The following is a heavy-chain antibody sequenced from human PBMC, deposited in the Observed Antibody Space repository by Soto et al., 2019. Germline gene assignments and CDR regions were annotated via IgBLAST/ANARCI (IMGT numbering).Heavy chain of an antibody. CDR1: GYTFTSYD. J-gene: IGHJ3*02. V-gene: IGHV1-8*01. CDR2: MNPNSGNT. CDR3: AFPLSKEYCSGGSCSDI. D-gene: IGHD2-15*01. Sequence: GASVKVSCKASGYTFTSYDINWVRQATGQGLEWMGWMNPNSGNTGCAQKFQGRVTMTRNTSISTAYMELSSLRSEDTAVYYCAFPLSKEYCSGGSCSDIGGKGTMATVPS.